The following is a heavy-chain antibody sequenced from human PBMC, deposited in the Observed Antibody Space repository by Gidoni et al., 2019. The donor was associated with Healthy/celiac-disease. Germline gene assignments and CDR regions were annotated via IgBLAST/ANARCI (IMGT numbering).Heavy chain of an antibody. CDR3: AKRRGYSYGPFEY. CDR2: ISYDGINK. CDR1: GFSFSSYG. V-gene: IGHV3-30*18. Sequence: QVQLVESGGGVVQPGRSLRLSCAASGFSFSSYGMHWVRQAPGKGLEWVAVISYDGINKYYADSVKGRFTISRDNSKNTLYLQMNSLRAEDTAVYYCAKRRGYSYGPFEYWGQGTLVTVSS. J-gene: IGHJ4*02. D-gene: IGHD5-18*01.